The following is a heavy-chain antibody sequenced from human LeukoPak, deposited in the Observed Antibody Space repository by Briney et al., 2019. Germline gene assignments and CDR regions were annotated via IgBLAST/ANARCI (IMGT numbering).Heavy chain of an antibody. D-gene: IGHD3-3*01. CDR3: ARHGITIFGVVNWFDP. Sequence: SGTLSLTCAAPGGSISSSNWWSWVRQPPGKGLEWIGEIYHSGSTNYNPSLKSRVTISVDKSKNQFSLKLSSVTAADTAVYYCARHGITIFGVVNWFDPWGQGTLVTVSS. V-gene: IGHV4-4*02. CDR1: GGSISSSNW. J-gene: IGHJ5*02. CDR2: IYHSGST.